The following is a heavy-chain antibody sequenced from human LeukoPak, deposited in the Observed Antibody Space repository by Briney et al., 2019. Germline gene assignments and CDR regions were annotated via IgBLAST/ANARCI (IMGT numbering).Heavy chain of an antibody. CDR1: GASISGGAYA. CDR2: IYQSGST. V-gene: IGHV4-30-2*01. CDR3: ARGEPSTLLNNDYYIMDV. D-gene: IGHD3-10*01. Sequence: SETLSLTCTVSGASISGGAYAAYSWSWIRLPPGKGLEWIGYIYQSGSTYNPSLKSRVTISVDRSKNQFPLSLSSVTAADTAVYYCARGEPSTLLNNDYYIMDVWGKGTTVTVSS. J-gene: IGHJ6*03.